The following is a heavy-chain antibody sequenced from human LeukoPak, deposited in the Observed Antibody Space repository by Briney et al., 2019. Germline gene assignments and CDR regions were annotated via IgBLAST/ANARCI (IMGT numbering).Heavy chain of an antibody. D-gene: IGHD3-22*01. J-gene: IGHJ3*02. Sequence: GGSLRLSCAASGFTFDDYAMHWVRQAPGKGLEWVSLISGDGGSTYYADSVKGRFTISRDNSKNSLYRQMNSLRTEDTALYYCAKDIQSLARNYYDSSGYAFDIWGQGTMVTVSS. V-gene: IGHV3-43*02. CDR3: AKDIQSLARNYYDSSGYAFDI. CDR2: ISGDGGST. CDR1: GFTFDDYA.